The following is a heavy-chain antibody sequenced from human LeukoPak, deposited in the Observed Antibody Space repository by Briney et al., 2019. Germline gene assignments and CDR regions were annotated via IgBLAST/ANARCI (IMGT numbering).Heavy chain of an antibody. D-gene: IGHD6-13*01. Sequence: ASVKVSCKASGYTFTSYAMHWVRQAPGQRLEWMGWINAGNGNTKYSQKFQGRVTITRDTSASTAYMELSSLRFEDTAVYYCAVGIAAAGTTYYFDYWGQGTLVTVSS. CDR2: INAGNGNT. J-gene: IGHJ4*02. CDR3: AVGIAAAGTTYYFDY. V-gene: IGHV1-3*01. CDR1: GYTFTSYA.